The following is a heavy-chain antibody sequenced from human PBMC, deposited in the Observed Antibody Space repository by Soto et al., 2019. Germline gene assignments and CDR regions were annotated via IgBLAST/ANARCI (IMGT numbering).Heavy chain of an antibody. J-gene: IGHJ4*02. CDR1: GGSISSGGYS. CDR3: ARVPDY. CDR2: IYHSVST. Sequence: QLQLLESGSGLVKPSQTLSLTCAVSGGSISSGGYSWGWSRQPPGKGLEWIGYIYHSVSTYYNPSLKSRVTISVDRSKNQFSLRLSSVTAADTAVYYCARVPDYWGQGTLVTVSS. V-gene: IGHV4-30-2*01.